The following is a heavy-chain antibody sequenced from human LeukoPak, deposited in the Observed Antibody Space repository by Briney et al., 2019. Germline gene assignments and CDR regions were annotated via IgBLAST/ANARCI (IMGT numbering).Heavy chain of an antibody. Sequence: GGSLRLSCAASGFTFSSYVMTWVRQAPGKGLEWVTTTTGSGATTDYADSVKGRFTISRDNSKNTLSLQMSSLRAEDTAVYYCARSWYFDLWGRGTLVTVSS. CDR1: GFTFSSYV. CDR3: ARSWYFDL. J-gene: IGHJ2*01. V-gene: IGHV3-23*01. CDR2: TTGSGATT.